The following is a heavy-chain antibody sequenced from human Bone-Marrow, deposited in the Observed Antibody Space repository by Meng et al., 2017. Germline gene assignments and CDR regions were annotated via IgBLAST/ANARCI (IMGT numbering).Heavy chain of an antibody. Sequence: SGLLSFTGTVSGYSISGGYYWGWIRQPPGNGLVWIGCIYHSGSTYYNPSLKSRVTISVDTSKNQFSLKLSSVTAADTAGYYGSRVFGSYYVMVWGQGTLVTVSS. CDR2: IYHSGST. D-gene: IGHD1-26*01. CDR1: GYSISGGYY. CDR3: SRVFGSYYVMV. V-gene: IGHV4-38-2*02. J-gene: IGHJ4*02.